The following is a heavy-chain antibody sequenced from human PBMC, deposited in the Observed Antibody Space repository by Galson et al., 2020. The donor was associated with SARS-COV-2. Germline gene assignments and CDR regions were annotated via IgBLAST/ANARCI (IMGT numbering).Heavy chain of an antibody. CDR1: GFSLSNTRMG. CDR2: IFSNDEK. V-gene: IGHV2-26*01. Sequence: SGPTLVKPTETLTLTCTVSGFSLSNTRMGVSWIRQPPGKALEWLAHIFSNDEKSYNTSLKTRLTISKDTSKSQVVLTMTNMDPVDTATYYCARMYSFSGLVFDAFDMWGQGTMVTVSS. J-gene: IGHJ3*02. CDR3: ARMYSFSGLVFDAFDM. D-gene: IGHD6-13*01.